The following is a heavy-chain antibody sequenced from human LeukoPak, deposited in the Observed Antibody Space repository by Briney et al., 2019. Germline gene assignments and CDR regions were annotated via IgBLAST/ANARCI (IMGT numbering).Heavy chain of an antibody. CDR3: ATGTGTTEAYYYYYMDV. J-gene: IGHJ6*03. V-gene: IGHV4-59*04. CDR2: IYYSGST. D-gene: IGHD1-1*01. CDR1: GFTFSDYY. Sequence: PGGSLRLSCAASGFTFSDYYMSWIRQPPGKGLEWIGSIYYSGSTYYNPSLKSRVTMSVDTSKNQFSLKLSSVTAADTAVYYCATGTGTTEAYYYYYMDVWGKGTTVTVSS.